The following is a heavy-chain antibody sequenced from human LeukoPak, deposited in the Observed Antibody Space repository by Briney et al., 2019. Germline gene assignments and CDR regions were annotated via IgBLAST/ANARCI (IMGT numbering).Heavy chain of an antibody. J-gene: IGHJ4*02. CDR1: GFTFSSYA. Sequence: GGSLRLSCAASGFTFSSYAMSWVRQAPGKGLEWVSAISGSGGSTYYADSVKGRFTISRDNSKNTLYLQVNSLRAEDTAVYYCAKVRYNKYYYDSSGPRYYFDYWGQGTLVTVSS. D-gene: IGHD3-22*01. CDR2: ISGSGGST. V-gene: IGHV3-23*01. CDR3: AKVRYNKYYYDSSGPRYYFDY.